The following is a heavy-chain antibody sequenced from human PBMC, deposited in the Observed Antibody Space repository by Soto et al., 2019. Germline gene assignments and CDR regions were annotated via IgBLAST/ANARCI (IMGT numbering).Heavy chain of an antibody. CDR1: GDSISDYY. Sequence: QVQLQESGPGLVRPSGTLSLTCTVSGDSISDYYWNWIRQPPGKGLEWIGYSHYSGSTSYNSSLKSRVTMSVDASKNQFSPKLSSLTAADTAVYYCARGRSSILWGQGTLVTVSS. CDR2: SHYSGST. J-gene: IGHJ4*02. CDR3: ARGRSSIL. V-gene: IGHV4-59*01. D-gene: IGHD6-6*01.